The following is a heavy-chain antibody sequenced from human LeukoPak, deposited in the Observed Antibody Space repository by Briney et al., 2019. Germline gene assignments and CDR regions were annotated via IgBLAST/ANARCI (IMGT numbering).Heavy chain of an antibody. D-gene: IGHD6-19*01. J-gene: IGHJ5*02. V-gene: IGHV4-30-2*01. Sequence: SQTLSLTCAVSGGSISSGGYSWSWIRQPRGKDLEWIGYIYHSGSTYYNPSLKSRVTISVDRSKNQFSLKLSSVTAADTAVYYCARSLIAVAGNKGAFSWFDPWGQGTLVTVSS. CDR2: IYHSGST. CDR3: ARSLIAVAGNKGAFSWFDP. CDR1: GGSISSGGYS.